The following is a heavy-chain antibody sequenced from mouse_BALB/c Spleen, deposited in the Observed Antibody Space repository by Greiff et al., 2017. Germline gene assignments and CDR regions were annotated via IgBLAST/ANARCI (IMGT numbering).Heavy chain of an antibody. J-gene: IGHJ4*01. CDR3: ARQQTGTYYAMDY. Sequence: DVMLVESGGDLVKPGGSLKLSCAASGFTFSSYGMSWVRQTPDKRLEWVATISSGGSYTYYPDSVKGRFTISRDNAKNTLYLQMSSLKSEDTAMYYCARQQTGTYYAMDYWGQGTSVTVSS. CDR1: GFTFSSYG. CDR2: ISSGGSYT. D-gene: IGHD4-1*01. V-gene: IGHV5-6*02.